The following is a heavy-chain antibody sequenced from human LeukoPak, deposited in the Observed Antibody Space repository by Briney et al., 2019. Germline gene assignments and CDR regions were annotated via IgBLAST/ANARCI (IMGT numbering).Heavy chain of an antibody. CDR1: GGSISSYY. CDR2: IYDSGST. J-gene: IGHJ4*02. Sequence: SETLSPTCTVSGGSISSYYWSWIRQPPGKGLEWIGDIYDSGSTNYNLSLKSRVTISVDTSKNQFSLKLSSVTAADTAVYYCARHLGITTFDYWGQGTLVTVSS. CDR3: ARHLGITTFDY. D-gene: IGHD7-27*01. V-gene: IGHV4-59*08.